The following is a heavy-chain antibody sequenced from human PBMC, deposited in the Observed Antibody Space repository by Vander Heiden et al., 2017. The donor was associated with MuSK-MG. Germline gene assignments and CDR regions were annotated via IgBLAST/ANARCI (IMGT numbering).Heavy chain of an antibody. CDR3: ARDQCSGGYCYFGY. CDR2: IHHSGSN. D-gene: IGHD2-15*01. J-gene: IGHJ4*02. Sequence: QVQLQESGPGLVKPSETLSLTCTVSGYSFSSGYSWGWIRPPPGEGLEWIESIHHSGSNCCNPSLKSRVTMSVDTSKNQFSRKLTSVTAADTAVYYCARDQCSGGYCYFGYWGQGNLVTVSS. CDR1: GYSFSSGYS. V-gene: IGHV4-38-2*02.